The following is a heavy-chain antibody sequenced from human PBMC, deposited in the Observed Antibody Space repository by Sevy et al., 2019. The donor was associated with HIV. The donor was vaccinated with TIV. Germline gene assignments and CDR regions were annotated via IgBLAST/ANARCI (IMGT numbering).Heavy chain of an antibody. CDR3: VKLTYSYGLFDF. Sequence: GGSLRLSCSASGFTFSSYAMHWVRQAPGKGLEYVSSISASGGSTYYSDSVKGRFTISRDNSKNTVYLQISSLRADDTAVYYCVKLTYSYGLFDFWGQGTLVTVSS. J-gene: IGHJ4*02. V-gene: IGHV3-64D*06. D-gene: IGHD5-18*01. CDR1: GFTFSSYA. CDR2: ISASGGST.